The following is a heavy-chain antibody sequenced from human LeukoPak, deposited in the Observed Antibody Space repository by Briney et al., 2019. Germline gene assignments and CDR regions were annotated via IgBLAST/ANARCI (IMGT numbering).Heavy chain of an antibody. D-gene: IGHD3-22*01. CDR1: GFSLSTSGVG. V-gene: IGHV2-5*02. J-gene: IGHJ4*02. Sequence: SGPTLVKPTQTLTLTCTFSGFSLSTSGVGVGWIRQPPGKALEWLALIYWDDDKRYSPSLKSRLTITKDTSKNQVVLTMTNMGPVDTATYYCAHTAQGGYYDSSGYYYVWGCFDYWGQGTLVTVSS. CDR3: AHTAQGGYYDSSGYYYVWGCFDY. CDR2: IYWDDDK.